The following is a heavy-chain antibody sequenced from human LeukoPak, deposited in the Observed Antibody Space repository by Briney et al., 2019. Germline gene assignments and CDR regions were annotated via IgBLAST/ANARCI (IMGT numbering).Heavy chain of an antibody. CDR3: ARRAVEMATNWFDP. CDR2: INPNSGGT. V-gene: IGHV1-2*02. D-gene: IGHD5-12*01. Sequence: GASVKVSCKASGYTLTGYYMHWVRQAPGQGLEWMGWINPNSGGTNYAQKFQGRVTMTRDTSISTAYMELSRLRSDDTAVYYCARRAVEMATNWFDPWGQGTLVTVSS. J-gene: IGHJ5*02. CDR1: GYTLTGYY.